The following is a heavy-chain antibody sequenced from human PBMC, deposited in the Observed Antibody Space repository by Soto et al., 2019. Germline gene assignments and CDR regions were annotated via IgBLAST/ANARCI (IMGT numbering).Heavy chain of an antibody. CDR3: ARLGANYDFWSGYYTGYTGIPYGMDV. Sequence: SETLSLTCTVSGGSISSSSYYWGWIRQPPGKGLEWIGSIYYSGSTYYNPSLKSRVTISVDTSKNQFSLKLSSVTAADTAVYYCARLGANYDFWSGYYTGYTGIPYGMDVWGQGTTVTVSS. V-gene: IGHV4-39*01. D-gene: IGHD3-3*01. CDR2: IYYSGST. J-gene: IGHJ6*02. CDR1: GGSISSSSYY.